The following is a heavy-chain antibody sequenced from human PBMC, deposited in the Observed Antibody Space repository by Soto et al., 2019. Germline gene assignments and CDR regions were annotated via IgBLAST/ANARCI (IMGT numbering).Heavy chain of an antibody. Sequence: ASVKVSCKVSGYTLTELSMHWVRQAPGKGLEWMGGSDPEDGETIYAQKFQGRVTMTEDTSTDTAYMELSSLRSEDTAVYYCATVHQGRYSYGDYYYYGMDVWGQGTTVTVSS. D-gene: IGHD5-18*01. J-gene: IGHJ6*02. CDR1: GYTLTELS. CDR3: ATVHQGRYSYGDYYYYGMDV. CDR2: SDPEDGET. V-gene: IGHV1-24*01.